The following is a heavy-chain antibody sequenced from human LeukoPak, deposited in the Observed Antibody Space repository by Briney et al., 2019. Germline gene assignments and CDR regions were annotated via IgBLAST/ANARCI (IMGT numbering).Heavy chain of an antibody. V-gene: IGHV6-1*01. CDR1: GDSVSSNSVT. CDR2: TYYRSTWYN. Sequence: LSQPLSLTCAISGDSVSSNSVTWNWIRQSPSRGLEWLGRTYYRSTWYNDYAVSVRGRITVNPDTSKNQFSLHLNSVTPEDTAVYYCARRLTQYDCFDPWGQGILVTVSS. D-gene: IGHD2-2*01. CDR3: ARRLTQYDCFDP. J-gene: IGHJ5*02.